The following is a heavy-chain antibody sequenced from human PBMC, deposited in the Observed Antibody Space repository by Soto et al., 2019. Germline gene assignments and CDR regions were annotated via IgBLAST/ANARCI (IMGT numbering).Heavy chain of an antibody. Sequence: PGCSLRLSCAASGLTFSTYNMNWVRQAPGKGLEWISYISGSSSTIYYADSVKGRFTISRDNAKNSLYLQMDSLRDEDTAVYYCARADYPNYYYYGMDVWGQGTTVTGSS. CDR3: ARADYPNYYYYGMDV. V-gene: IGHV3-48*02. CDR2: ISGSSSTI. D-gene: IGHD4-17*01. J-gene: IGHJ6*02. CDR1: GLTFSTYN.